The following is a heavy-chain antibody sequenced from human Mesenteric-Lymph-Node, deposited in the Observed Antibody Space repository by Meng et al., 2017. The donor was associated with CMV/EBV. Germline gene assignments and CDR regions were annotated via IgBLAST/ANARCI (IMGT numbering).Heavy chain of an antibody. D-gene: IGHD4-11*01. J-gene: IGHJ4*02. CDR2: IYHSGST. V-gene: IGHV4-38-2*02. Sequence: SETLSLTCTVSGYSISSGYYWGWIRQPPGKGLEWIGSIYHSGSTYYNPSLKSRVTISVDTSKNQFSLKLSSVTAADTAVYYCARARGTLQYLWKYYFDSWGQGTLVTVSS. CDR1: GYSISSGYY. CDR3: ARARGTLQYLWKYYFDS.